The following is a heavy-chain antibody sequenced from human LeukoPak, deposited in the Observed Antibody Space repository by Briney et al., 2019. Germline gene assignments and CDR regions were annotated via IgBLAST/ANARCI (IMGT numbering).Heavy chain of an antibody. CDR2: ISYDGSNK. V-gene: IGHV3-30-3*01. J-gene: IGHJ4*02. CDR1: GFTFSSYA. D-gene: IGHD3-22*01. CDR3: ARCWTAVIVACFDY. Sequence: GGSLRLSCAASGFTFSSYAMHWVRQAPGKGLEWVAVISYDGSNKYYADSVKGRFTISRDNSKNSLYLQMNSLRAEDTAVYYCARCWTAVIVACFDYWGQGALVTVSS.